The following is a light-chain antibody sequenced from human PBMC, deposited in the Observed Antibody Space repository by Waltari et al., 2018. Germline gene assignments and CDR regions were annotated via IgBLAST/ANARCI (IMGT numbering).Light chain of an antibody. V-gene: IGLV2-8*01. Sequence: QSALTQPPSASGSPGQSVPISCTGTSSDVGGFDYVSWYHQHPGNVPRLMIYEVSKRPSGVPDRFSGSKSGNTASLTVSGLQVEDEADYYCSSFAGSSQMLFGGGTKLTVL. CDR2: EVS. CDR3: SSFAGSSQML. CDR1: SSDVGGFDY. J-gene: IGLJ2*01.